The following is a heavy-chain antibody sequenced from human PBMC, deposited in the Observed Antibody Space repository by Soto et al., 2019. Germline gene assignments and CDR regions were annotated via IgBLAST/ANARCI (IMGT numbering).Heavy chain of an antibody. CDR1: GFTFSSYA. CDR2: ISGSGGST. V-gene: IGHV3-23*01. CDR3: AKGQLRGWLQIIDQGDYFDY. D-gene: IGHD5-12*01. Sequence: GGSLRLSCAASGFTFSSYAMSWVRQAPGKGLEWVSAISGSGGSTYYADSVKGRFTISRDNSKNTLYLQMNSLRAEDTAVYYCAKGQLRGWLQIIDQGDYFDYWGQGTLVTVSS. J-gene: IGHJ4*02.